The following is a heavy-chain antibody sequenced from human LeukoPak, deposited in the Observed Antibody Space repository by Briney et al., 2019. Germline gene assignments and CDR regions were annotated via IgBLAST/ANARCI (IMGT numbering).Heavy chain of an antibody. CDR1: GYTFTSYG. V-gene: IGHV1-18*01. J-gene: IGHJ4*02. D-gene: IGHD5-12*01. CDR3: ARPDPKISGHEYFDY. CDR2: ISAYNGKT. Sequence: ASVKVSCKAFGYTFTSYGISWLRQAPGQGLEWMGGISAYNGKTNYVQELQGRLTFTTDASTNTAYMELRNLRSDDTAAYFCARPDPKISGHEYFDYWGQGTLVTVSS.